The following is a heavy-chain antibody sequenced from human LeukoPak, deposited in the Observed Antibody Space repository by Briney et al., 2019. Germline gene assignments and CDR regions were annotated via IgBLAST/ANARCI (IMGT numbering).Heavy chain of an antibody. CDR3: AKDLADGDPYYFDY. CDR2: ISYDGSNK. Sequence: PGGSLRLSCAASGFTFSSYAMHWVRQAPGKGLEWVAVISYDGSNKYYADSVKGRFTISRDNSKNTLYLQMNSLRAEDTAVYYCAKDLADGDPYYFDYWGQGTLVTVSS. D-gene: IGHD4-17*01. CDR1: GFTFSSYA. V-gene: IGHV3-30-3*01. J-gene: IGHJ4*02.